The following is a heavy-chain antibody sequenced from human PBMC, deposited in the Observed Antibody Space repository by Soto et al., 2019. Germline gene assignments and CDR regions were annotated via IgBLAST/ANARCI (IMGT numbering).Heavy chain of an antibody. J-gene: IGHJ6*02. Sequence: LRLSCAASGFTFSSYGMHWVRQAPGKGLEWVAVISYDGSNKYYADSVKGRFTISRDNSKNTLYLQMNSLRAEDTAVYYCAKGSAVDYYGSGSSSPYYYYYGMDVWGQGTTVTVSS. CDR3: AKGSAVDYYGSGSSSPYYYYYGMDV. V-gene: IGHV3-30*18. D-gene: IGHD3-10*01. CDR1: GFTFSSYG. CDR2: ISYDGSNK.